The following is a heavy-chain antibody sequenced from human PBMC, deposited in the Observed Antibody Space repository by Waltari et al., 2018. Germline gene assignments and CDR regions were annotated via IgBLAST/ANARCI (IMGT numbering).Heavy chain of an antibody. CDR1: GFPLRTST. D-gene: IGHD6-6*01. V-gene: IGHV3-23*04. Sequence: EMQLVESGGALVQPGGSLGLSCAASGFPLRTSTMNWVRQAPGQGLEWVAVMTASGLMDYGDSVKGRFIISRDNSKNTLYLEMFRLRVEDTARYYCAKDEGARLAPTFGMDAWGQGTTVIVS. J-gene: IGHJ6*02. CDR2: MTASGLM. CDR3: AKDEGARLAPTFGMDA.